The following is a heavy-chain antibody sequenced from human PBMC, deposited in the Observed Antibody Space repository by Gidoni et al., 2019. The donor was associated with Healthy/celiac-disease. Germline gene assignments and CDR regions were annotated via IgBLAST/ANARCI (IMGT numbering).Heavy chain of an antibody. J-gene: IGHJ4*02. CDR3: ARDSVSGWYSPTPTDY. CDR1: GFTFSSYS. D-gene: IGHD6-19*01. Sequence: EVQLVESGGGLVQPGGSLRLSCAASGFTFSSYSMNWVRQAPGKGLEWVSYISSSSSTIYYADSVKGRFTISRDNAKNSLYLQMNSLRDEDTAVYYCARDSVSGWYSPTPTDYWGQGTLVTVSS. V-gene: IGHV3-48*02. CDR2: ISSSSSTI.